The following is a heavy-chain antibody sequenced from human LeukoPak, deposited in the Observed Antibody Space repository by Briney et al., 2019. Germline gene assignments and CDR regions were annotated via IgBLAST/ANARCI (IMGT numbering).Heavy chain of an antibody. CDR2: ISSSSSYI. CDR1: GFTFSSYS. CDR3: ARDANYGDYFRL. J-gene: IGHJ4*02. Sequence: GGSLRLSCAASGFTFSSYSMNWVGQAPGKGLEWVSSISSSSSYIYYADSVKGRFTISRDNAKNSLYLQMNSLRAEDTAVYYCARDANYGDYFRLWGQGTLVTVSS. D-gene: IGHD4-17*01. V-gene: IGHV3-21*01.